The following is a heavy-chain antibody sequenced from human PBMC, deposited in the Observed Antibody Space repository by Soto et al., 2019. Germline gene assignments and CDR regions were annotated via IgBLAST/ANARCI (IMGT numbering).Heavy chain of an antibody. CDR3: ARDLAGDDYFDY. CDR1: GYTFTGFY. D-gene: IGHD6-19*01. Sequence: ASVKVSCKASGYTFTGFYMHWVRQAPGQGLEWMGWINPNSGGTSYAQKFQGRVTMTRDTSISTVSMELNRLRSDDTAVYYCARDLAGDDYFDYWGQGTLVTVSS. V-gene: IGHV1-2*02. J-gene: IGHJ4*02. CDR2: INPNSGGT.